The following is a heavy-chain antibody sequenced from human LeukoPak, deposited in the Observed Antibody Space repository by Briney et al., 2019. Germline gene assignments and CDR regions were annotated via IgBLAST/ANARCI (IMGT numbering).Heavy chain of an antibody. CDR1: GGSFSGYY. CDR3: ARVSQYYDFWSGPHYYMDV. J-gene: IGHJ6*03. V-gene: IGHV4-34*01. D-gene: IGHD3-3*01. Sequence: PSETLSLTCAVYGGSFSGYYWSWIRQPPGKGLEWIGEINHSGSTNYNPSLKSRATISVDTSKNQFSRKLSSVTAADTAVYYCARVSQYYDFWSGPHYYMDVWGKGTTVTVSS. CDR2: INHSGST.